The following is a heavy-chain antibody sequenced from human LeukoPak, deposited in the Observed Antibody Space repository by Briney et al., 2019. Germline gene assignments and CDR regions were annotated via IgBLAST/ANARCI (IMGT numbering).Heavy chain of an antibody. D-gene: IGHD2-2*01. Sequence: PGGSLRLSCAASGFTVSSNYMTWVRQAPGKGLEWIGEINHSGSTNYNPSLKSRVTISVDTSKNQFSLKLSSVTAADTAVYYCARGEYQLLLDYWGQGTLVTVSS. J-gene: IGHJ4*02. V-gene: IGHV4-34*01. CDR1: GFTVSSNY. CDR3: ARGEYQLLLDY. CDR2: INHSGST.